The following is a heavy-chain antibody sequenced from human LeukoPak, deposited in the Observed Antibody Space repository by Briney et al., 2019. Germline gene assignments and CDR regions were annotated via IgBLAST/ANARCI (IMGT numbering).Heavy chain of an antibody. J-gene: IGHJ4*02. Sequence: PGGSLRLSCAASGFTVNNIYLSWVRQAPGKGLEWVSVIYSGGSTYYAASVKGRFTMSKDRSKNTLYLQMDSLRAEDTGVYYCARDVYSSGWYGGFEHWGQGALVTVSS. V-gene: IGHV3-66*01. CDR1: GFTVNNIY. CDR3: ARDVYSSGWYGGFEH. D-gene: IGHD6-19*01. CDR2: IYSGGST.